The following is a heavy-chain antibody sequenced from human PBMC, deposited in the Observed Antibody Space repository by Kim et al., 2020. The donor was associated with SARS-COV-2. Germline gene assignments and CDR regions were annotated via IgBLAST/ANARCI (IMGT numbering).Heavy chain of an antibody. D-gene: IGHD4-17*01. CDR3: ARDWDYGSPSWAFDF. V-gene: IGHV3-21*04. J-gene: IGHJ3*01. Sequence: GGSLRLSCAASGFTFSSYSMNWVRQAPGKGLEWVSSISSSSSYTYYADSVKGRFTISRDNAKNSLYLQMNSLRAEDTAVYYCARDWDYGSPSWAFDFWGQAGIVTGSS. CDR1: GFTFSSYS. CDR2: ISSSSSYT.